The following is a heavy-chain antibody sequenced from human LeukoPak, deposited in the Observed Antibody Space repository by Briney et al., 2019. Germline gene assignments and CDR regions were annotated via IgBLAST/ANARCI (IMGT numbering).Heavy chain of an antibody. D-gene: IGHD5-12*01. J-gene: IGHJ6*02. V-gene: IGHV3-23*01. CDR2: ISGSGGST. CDR3: AKDGWGYSGYDLSYYYYYGMDV. Sequence: GGSLRLSCAASGFTFSSYAMSWVRQAPGKGLEWVSAISGSGGSTYYADSVKGRFTISRDNSKNTLYLQMNSLRAEDTAVYYCAKDGWGYSGYDLSYYYYYGMDVWGQGTTVTVSS. CDR1: GFTFSSYA.